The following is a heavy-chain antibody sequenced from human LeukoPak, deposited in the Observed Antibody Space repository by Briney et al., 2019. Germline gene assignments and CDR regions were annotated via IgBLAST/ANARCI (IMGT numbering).Heavy chain of an antibody. CDR2: ISSSGSTI. CDR1: GFTFSSYS. Sequence: GGSLRLSCAASGFTFSSYSMNWVRQAPGKGLEWVSYISSSGSTIYYADSVKGRFTISRDNAKNSLYLQMNSLRAEDTAVYYCARVRNYGMDVWGQGTTVTVSS. J-gene: IGHJ6*02. V-gene: IGHV3-48*04. CDR3: ARVRNYGMDV.